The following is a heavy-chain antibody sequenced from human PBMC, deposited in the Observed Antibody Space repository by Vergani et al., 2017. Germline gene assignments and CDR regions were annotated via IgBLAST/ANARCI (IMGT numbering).Heavy chain of an antibody. Sequence: QLQLQESGPGLVKPSETLSLTCTVSGGSISSSSYYWGWIRQPPGKGLEWIGSIYYSGSTYYNPSLKSRVTISVDTSKNQFSLKLSSVTAADTAVYYCARVDIVAEAFDYWGQGTLVTVSS. J-gene: IGHJ4*02. CDR1: GGSISSSSYY. CDR3: ARVDIVAEAFDY. V-gene: IGHV4-39*07. CDR2: IYYSGST. D-gene: IGHD5-12*01.